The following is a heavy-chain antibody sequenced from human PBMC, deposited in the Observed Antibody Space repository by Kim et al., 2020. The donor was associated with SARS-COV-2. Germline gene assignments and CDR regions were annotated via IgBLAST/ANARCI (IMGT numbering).Heavy chain of an antibody. CDR1: GFTFSAFY. J-gene: IGHJ4*02. CDR2: ISTTDYT. D-gene: IGHD2-21*01. Sequence: GGSLRLSCEASGFTFSAFYMTWFRQAPGKGLEWVSFISTTDYTVHADSVKGRFSISRDNPTNSLFLQMSGLRADDAAVYYCARSLGDVTSAHDLWGQGAL. V-gene: IGHV3-11*03. CDR3: ARSLGDVTSAHDL.